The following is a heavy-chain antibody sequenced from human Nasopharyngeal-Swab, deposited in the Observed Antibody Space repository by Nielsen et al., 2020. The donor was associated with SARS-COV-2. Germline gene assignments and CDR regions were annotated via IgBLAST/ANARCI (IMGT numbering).Heavy chain of an antibody. Sequence: GESLKISCAASGFTFSSYAMHWVRQAPGKGLEWVAVISYDGSNKYYADSVKGRFTISRDNSKNSLYLQMNSLRAEDTALYYCAKEAPPYPRGAFDIWGQGTMVTVSS. CDR2: ISYDGSNK. V-gene: IGHV3-30-3*01. CDR1: GFTFSSYA. CDR3: AKEAPPYPRGAFDI. J-gene: IGHJ3*02.